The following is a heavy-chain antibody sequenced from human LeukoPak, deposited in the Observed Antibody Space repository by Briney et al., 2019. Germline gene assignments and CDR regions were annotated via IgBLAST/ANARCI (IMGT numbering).Heavy chain of an antibody. V-gene: IGHV3-23*01. CDR3: AREDGRERRHFDY. CDR2: FNGGGTYS. D-gene: IGHD1-1*01. CDR1: GVSLTNYA. J-gene: IGHJ4*02. Sequence: PGGSLRLSCAASGVSLTNYARGWVRQPPGKGLEWLSTFNGGGTYSHHADSVKGGFTMSRDTSKNTVYLQTNSLRAEDTAMYYFAREDGRERRHFDYWAQGTLVTVSS.